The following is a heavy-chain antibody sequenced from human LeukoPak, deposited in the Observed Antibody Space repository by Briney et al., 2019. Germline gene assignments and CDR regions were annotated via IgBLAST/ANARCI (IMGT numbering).Heavy chain of an antibody. Sequence: GGSLRLSCAASGFTFNAFGMSWVRQAPGKGLEWVSYIGTTSGAIYYAGSVKGRFTISRDSAKNSLYLQMNSLRAEDTAVYYCARFRTWGDKAFDYWGQGTLVTVSS. CDR2: IGTTSGAI. CDR1: GFTFNAFG. V-gene: IGHV3-48*01. D-gene: IGHD2-21*02. J-gene: IGHJ4*02. CDR3: ARFRTWGDKAFDY.